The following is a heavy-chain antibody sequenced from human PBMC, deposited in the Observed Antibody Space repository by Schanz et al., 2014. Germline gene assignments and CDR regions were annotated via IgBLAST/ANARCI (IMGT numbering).Heavy chain of an antibody. Sequence: QVQLVQSGTQVKKPGASVKVSCKASGYTFTSDSMHWVRQAPGQGLEWMGWISPYNGNTNYAQKLQGRVTMTADTSTSTAYMDLRSLKSEDTAVYYCARGPLGTSPWGQGTLVTVSS. V-gene: IGHV1-18*04. CDR2: ISPYNGNT. D-gene: IGHD5-12*01. CDR1: GYTFTSDS. CDR3: ARGPLGTSP. J-gene: IGHJ5*02.